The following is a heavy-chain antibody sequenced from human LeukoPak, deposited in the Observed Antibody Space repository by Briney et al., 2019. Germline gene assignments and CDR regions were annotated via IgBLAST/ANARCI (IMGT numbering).Heavy chain of an antibody. J-gene: IGHJ5*01. CDR2: IYDSGTT. Sequence: SETLSLTCTVAGGSISSGGSYWSWTRQHPGKGLEWIGYIYDSGTTYYNPSLKSRVTISVDTSKNQFSLKLSSVTAADTAVYDCARDKREAEAGRHGFDSWGQGTLVTVSS. D-gene: IGHD6-13*01. V-gene: IGHV4-31*03. CDR3: ARDKREAEAGRHGFDS. CDR1: GGSISSGGSY.